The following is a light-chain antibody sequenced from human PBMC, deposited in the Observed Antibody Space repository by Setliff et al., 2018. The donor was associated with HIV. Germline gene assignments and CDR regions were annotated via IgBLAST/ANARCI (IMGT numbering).Light chain of an antibody. CDR2: EVT. V-gene: IGLV2-8*01. Sequence: QSALTQPPSASGSPGQSVTISCTGTSGDVGGYNYVSWYQQYPGKAPKLLIHEVTKRPSGVPDRFSGSKSGNTASLTVSGLQAEDEADYYCCSYAGSYPSYVFGTGTKVTVL. J-gene: IGLJ1*01. CDR3: CSYAGSYPSYV. CDR1: SGDVGGYNY.